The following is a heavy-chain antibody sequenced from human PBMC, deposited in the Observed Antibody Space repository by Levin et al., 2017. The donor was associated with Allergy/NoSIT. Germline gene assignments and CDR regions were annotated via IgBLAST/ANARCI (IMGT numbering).Heavy chain of an antibody. J-gene: IGHJ4*02. CDR2: INHSGST. D-gene: IGHD3-3*01. CDR3: ARGRKLRFLEWLYRFDY. V-gene: IGHV4-34*01. Sequence: SETLSLTCAVYGGSFSDYYWSWIRQPPGKGLEWIGEINHSGSTNYNPSLKSRVTISVDTSKIQFSLRLNSVTAADTAVYYCARGRKLRFLEWLYRFDYWGQGTLVTVSS. CDR1: GGSFSDYY.